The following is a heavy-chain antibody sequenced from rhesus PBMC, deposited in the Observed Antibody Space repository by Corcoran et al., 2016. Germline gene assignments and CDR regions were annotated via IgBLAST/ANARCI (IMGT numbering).Heavy chain of an antibody. Sequence: EVQLVESGGGLVQPGGSLRLFWAASGSTFVSYGLHWVSQALGKGLEWVAVISYDAIKKYYADSVKDRFTISRDNSKNMLYLQMNNLKLEDTAVYYCARRFGGYSFDYWGQGVLVTVSS. V-gene: IGHV3-54*02. CDR3: ARRFGGYSFDY. D-gene: IGHD5-24*01. CDR2: ISYDAIKK. CDR1: GSTFVSYG. J-gene: IGHJ4*01.